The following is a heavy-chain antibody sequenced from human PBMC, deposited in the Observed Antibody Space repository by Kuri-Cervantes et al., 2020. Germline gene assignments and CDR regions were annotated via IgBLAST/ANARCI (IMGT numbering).Heavy chain of an antibody. D-gene: IGHD4-17*01. CDR1: GYTFTSYD. Sequence: ASVKVSCKASGYTFTSYDINWVRQATGQGLEWMGWMNPNSGNTGYAQKFQGRVTMTEDTSTDTAYMELSSLRSEDTAVYYCARGVVGLRNWFDPWGQGTLVTVSS. J-gene: IGHJ5*02. V-gene: IGHV1-8*01. CDR2: MNPNSGNT. CDR3: ARGVVGLRNWFDP.